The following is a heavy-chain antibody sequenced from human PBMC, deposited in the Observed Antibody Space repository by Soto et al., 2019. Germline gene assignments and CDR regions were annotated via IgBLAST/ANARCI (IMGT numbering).Heavy chain of an antibody. D-gene: IGHD6-13*01. CDR1: GFTFSSYG. CDR2: IWYDGSNK. CDR3: ARDLSAAAADY. J-gene: IGHJ4*02. V-gene: IGHV3-33*01. Sequence: PAGSLRLSCAAPGFTFSSYGMQWVRQAPGKGLEWGAVIWYDGSNKYYADSVKGRFTISRDNSKNTLYLQRNSLRAEDTAVYYCARDLSAAAADYWGQGTLVTVSS.